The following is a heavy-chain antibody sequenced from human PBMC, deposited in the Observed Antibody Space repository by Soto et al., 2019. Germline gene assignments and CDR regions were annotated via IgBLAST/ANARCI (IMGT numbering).Heavy chain of an antibody. D-gene: IGHD3-3*01. CDR3: SKLTPTNDFWSGHEYVDY. Sequence: PGGSLRLSCAASGFTFGNAWLTWVRQAPGTGLEWVGHIRSETDGGTTDYAAPVKGRFTISRDDSKNTLFLHMNSLETGDTAVYYCSKLTPTNDFWSGHEYVDYWGQGTLVTVSS. CDR1: GFTFGNAW. V-gene: IGHV3-15*01. J-gene: IGHJ4*02. CDR2: IRSETDGGTT.